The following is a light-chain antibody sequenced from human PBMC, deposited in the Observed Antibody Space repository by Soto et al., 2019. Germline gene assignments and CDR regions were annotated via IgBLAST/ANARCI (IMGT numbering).Light chain of an antibody. CDR2: GAS. V-gene: IGKV1-27*01. CDR3: QKYDRVPLT. Sequence: DIQMTQSPSSLSASVGDRVSITCRASQGISTYLAWYQQKPGKVPSLLIYGASTLQSGVPSRFSGSGSGTDFTLTISSLQPEDVATYYCQKYDRVPLTFGPGTKVDI. J-gene: IGKJ3*01. CDR1: QGISTY.